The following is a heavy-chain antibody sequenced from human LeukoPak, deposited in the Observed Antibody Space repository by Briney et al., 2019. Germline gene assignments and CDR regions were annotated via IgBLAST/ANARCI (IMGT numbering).Heavy chain of an antibody. D-gene: IGHD3-22*01. CDR3: ARLSWINYYDSSGYYVPNWFDP. V-gene: IGHV4-39*07. CDR2: IYYSGST. CDR1: GGSISSSSYY. Sequence: SETLSLTCTVSGGSISSSSYYWGWVRQPPGKGLEWIGSIYYSGSTYYNPSLKSRVTISVDTSKNQFSLKLSSVTAADTAVYYCARLSWINYYDSSGYYVPNWFDPWGQGTLVTVSS. J-gene: IGHJ5*02.